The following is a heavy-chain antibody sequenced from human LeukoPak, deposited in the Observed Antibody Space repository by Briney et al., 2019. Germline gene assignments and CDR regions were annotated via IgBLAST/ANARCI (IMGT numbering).Heavy chain of an antibody. CDR3: AKTGGDSVLYYYYMDV. CDR1: GFTFSSYA. D-gene: IGHD3-10*01. CDR2: ISGSGGST. J-gene: IGHJ6*03. V-gene: IGHV3-23*01. Sequence: GGSLRLSCAASGFTFSSYAMSWVRQAPGKGLEWVSAISGSGGSTYYADSVKGRFTISRDYSKNTLYLQMNSLRAEDTAVYYCAKTGGDSVLYYYYMDVWGKGTTVTVSS.